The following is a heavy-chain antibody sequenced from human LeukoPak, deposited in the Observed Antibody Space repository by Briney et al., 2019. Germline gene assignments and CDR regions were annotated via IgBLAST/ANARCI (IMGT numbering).Heavy chain of an antibody. CDR1: GYTFTSYD. CDR3: AELGITMIGGV. Sequence: GASVKVSCKASGYTFTSYDINWVRQATGQGLEWMGWMNPNSGNTGYAQKFQGRVTMTRNTSISTAYMELTSLRAEDTAVYYCAELGITMIGGVWGKGTTVTISS. J-gene: IGHJ6*04. V-gene: IGHV1-8*01. CDR2: MNPNSGNT. D-gene: IGHD3-10*02.